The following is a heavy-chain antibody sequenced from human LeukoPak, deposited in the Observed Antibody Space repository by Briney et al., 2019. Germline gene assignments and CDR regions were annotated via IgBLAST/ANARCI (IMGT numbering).Heavy chain of an antibody. CDR1: GGSISSYY. D-gene: IGHD3-3*01. CDR3: ARVILEPLGSYYYGMDV. Sequence: SETLSLTCTVSGGSISSYYWSWIRQPPGKGLEWIGYIYYSGSTNYNPSLKSRDTISVDTSKNQFSLKLSSVTAADTAVYYCARVILEPLGSYYYGMDVWGQGTTVTVSS. J-gene: IGHJ6*02. V-gene: IGHV4-59*01. CDR2: IYYSGST.